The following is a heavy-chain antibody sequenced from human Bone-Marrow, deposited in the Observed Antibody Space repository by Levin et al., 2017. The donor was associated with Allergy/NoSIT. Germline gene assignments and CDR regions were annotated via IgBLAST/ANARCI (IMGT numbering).Heavy chain of an antibody. V-gene: IGHV4-31*03. CDR2: IYYSGST. CDR1: GGPISSGGYY. CDR3: ARATVTFYFDY. J-gene: IGHJ4*02. D-gene: IGHD4-17*01. Sequence: LRLSCTVSGGPISSGGYYWSWIRQHPGKGLEWIGYIYYSGSTYYNPSLKSRTTISLDTSNHQFSLRLSSVTAADTSVYYCARATVTFYFDYWGQGTLVTVSS.